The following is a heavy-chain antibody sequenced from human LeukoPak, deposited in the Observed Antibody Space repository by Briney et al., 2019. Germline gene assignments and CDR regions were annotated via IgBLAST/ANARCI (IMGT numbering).Heavy chain of an antibody. J-gene: IGHJ6*02. V-gene: IGHV3-23*01. CDR3: ARSYGGFSHYYAMDV. CDR2: ISGSGGNT. D-gene: IGHD4/OR15-4a*01. CDR1: GFTFSNYA. Sequence: GGSLRLSCAASGFTFSNYAMSWVRQAPGKGLEWVSGISGSGGNTHHADSVKGRFTTSRDNSKNTLYLHLNSLRADDTAVYFCARSYGGFSHYYAMDVWGQGTTVTVSS.